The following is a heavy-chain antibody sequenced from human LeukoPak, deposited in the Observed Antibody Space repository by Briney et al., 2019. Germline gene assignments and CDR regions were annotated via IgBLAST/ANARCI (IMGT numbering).Heavy chain of an antibody. Sequence: SVTVSCKASGGTFSSYAISWVRQAPGQGLEWMGGIIPIFGTANYAQKFQGRVTITTDESTSTAYMELSSLRSEDTAVYYCARGVGATFYLDYWGQGTLVTVSS. J-gene: IGHJ4*02. CDR3: ARGVGATFYLDY. D-gene: IGHD1-26*01. CDR2: IIPIFGTA. CDR1: GGTFSSYA. V-gene: IGHV1-69*05.